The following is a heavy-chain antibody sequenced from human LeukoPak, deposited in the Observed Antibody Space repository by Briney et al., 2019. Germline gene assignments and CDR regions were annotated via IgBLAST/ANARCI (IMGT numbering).Heavy chain of an antibody. V-gene: IGHV3-48*02. D-gene: IGHD3-22*01. CDR1: GFTFSSYS. CDR3: ARLISSGYYSALN. Sequence: PGGSLRLSCAASGFTFSSYSMNWVRQAPGKGLEWASYISSSSSTIYYADSVKGRFTISRDNAKNSLYLQMNSLRDEDTAVYYCARLISSGYYSALNWGQGTLVTVSS. CDR2: ISSSSSTI. J-gene: IGHJ4*02.